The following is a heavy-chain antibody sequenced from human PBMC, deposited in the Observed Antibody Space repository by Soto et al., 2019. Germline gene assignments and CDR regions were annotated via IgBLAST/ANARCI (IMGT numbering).Heavy chain of an antibody. CDR2: ISYDGSNK. CDR3: AKAVAGNFDY. Sequence: QVQLVESGGGVVQPGRSLRLSCAASRFTFSSYGRHWVRQAPGKGLEWVAVISYDGSNKYYADSVKGRFTISRDNSKNTLYLQTNSLRAEDTAVYYCAKAVAGNFDYWGQGTLVTVSS. CDR1: RFTFSSYG. V-gene: IGHV3-30*18. D-gene: IGHD6-19*01. J-gene: IGHJ4*02.